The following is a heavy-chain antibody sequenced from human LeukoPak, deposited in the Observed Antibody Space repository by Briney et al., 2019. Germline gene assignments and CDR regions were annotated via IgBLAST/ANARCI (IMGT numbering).Heavy chain of an antibody. V-gene: IGHV1-2*02. CDR2: INPNSGDT. CDR1: GYIFTGYY. Sequence: VASVKVSCKASGYIFTGYYMHWVRQAPGQGLEWMGWINPNSGDTNYAQKLQGRVTMTRDTSISTAYMELSRLRSDDTAVYYCARVTRVNYYGLGSYNFWGQGTLVTVSS. D-gene: IGHD3-10*01. J-gene: IGHJ4*02. CDR3: ARVTRVNYYGLGSYNF.